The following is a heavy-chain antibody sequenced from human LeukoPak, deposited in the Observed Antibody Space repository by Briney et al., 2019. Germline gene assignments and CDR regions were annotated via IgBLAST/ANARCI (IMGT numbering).Heavy chain of an antibody. D-gene: IGHD4-17*01. V-gene: IGHV7-4-1*02. CDR1: GYTFTSYA. CDR3: ARHYRYPVTTFHSYHYMDV. CDR2: INTNTGNP. J-gene: IGHJ6*03. Sequence: ASVKVSCKASGYTFTSYAMNWVRQAPGQGLEWMGWINTNTGNPTYAQGFTGRFVFSLDTSVSTAYLQISSLKAEDTAVYYCARHYRYPVTTFHSYHYMDVWGKGTTVTVSS.